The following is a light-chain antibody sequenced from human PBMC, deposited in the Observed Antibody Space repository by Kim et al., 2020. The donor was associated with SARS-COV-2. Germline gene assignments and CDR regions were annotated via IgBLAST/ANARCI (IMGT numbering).Light chain of an antibody. CDR2: VGTGGIVG. J-gene: IGLJ3*02. V-gene: IGLV9-49*01. Sequence: QPVLTQPPSASASLGASVTLTCTLSSGYSNYKVDWYQQRPGKGPRFVMRVGTGGIVGSKGDGIPGRFSVLGSGLNRYLTIKNIQEEDESDYHCGADHGSGSNFVSWVFGGGTQLTVL. CDR1: SGYSNYK. CDR3: GADHGSGSNFVSWV.